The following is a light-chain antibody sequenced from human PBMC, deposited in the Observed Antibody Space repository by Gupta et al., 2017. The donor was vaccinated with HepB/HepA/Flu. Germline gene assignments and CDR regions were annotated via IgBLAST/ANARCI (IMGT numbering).Light chain of an antibody. Sequence: SYELTQPPSVSVSPGQTARTTCSGDAMPKQYAYWYQQKPGQAPVLVIYKDSGRPPGIPERFSGSSSGTTVTLTISGVQAEDEADYYCQSADSSGTYVVFGGGTKLTVL. CDR1: AMPKQY. CDR2: KDS. CDR3: QSADSSGTYVV. J-gene: IGLJ2*01. V-gene: IGLV3-25*03.